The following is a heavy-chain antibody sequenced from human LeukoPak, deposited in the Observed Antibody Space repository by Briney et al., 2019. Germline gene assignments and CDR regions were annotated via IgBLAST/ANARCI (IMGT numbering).Heavy chain of an antibody. CDR2: INHIVST. Sequence: SETMSLTCAVYGGSFIGFHWNCILQAPGKGLDWIGDINHIVSTNYNPSLTSRVTISVDPSNNQFSLNLSSVTAADTAVYYCAPPPYYYEANGYSVAWGQGTLVTVSS. J-gene: IGHJ5*02. CDR3: APPPYYYEANGYSVA. CDR1: GGSFIGFH. D-gene: IGHD3-22*01. V-gene: IGHV4-34*01.